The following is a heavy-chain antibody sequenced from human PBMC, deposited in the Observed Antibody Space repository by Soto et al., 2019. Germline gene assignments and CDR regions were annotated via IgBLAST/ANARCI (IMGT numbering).Heavy chain of an antibody. CDR3: ARGRPDIVVVPAAYIRLFDY. CDR1: GGSFSGYY. J-gene: IGHJ4*02. CDR2: INHSGST. D-gene: IGHD2-2*01. V-gene: IGHV4-34*01. Sequence: QVQLQQWGAGLLKPSETLSLTCAVYGGSFSGYYWSWIRQPPGKGLEWIGEINHSGSTNYNPSLTSQVTIPVITYKNHRPLKLCSVTAADTAVYYCARGRPDIVVVPAAYIRLFDYRGQGTLVMVSS.